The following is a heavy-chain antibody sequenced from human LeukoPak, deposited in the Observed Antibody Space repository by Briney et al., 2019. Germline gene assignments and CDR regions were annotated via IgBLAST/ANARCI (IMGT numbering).Heavy chain of an antibody. CDR2: IYYSGST. Sequence: SQTLSLTCTVSGGSISGGGYYWSWIRQHPGKGLEWIGYIYYSGSTYYNPSLKSRVTISVDTSKNQFSLKLSSVTAADTAVYYCARLAGNYYDILTGSLDSSGWYSMDYWGQGTLVTVSS. CDR1: GGSISGGGYY. J-gene: IGHJ4*02. D-gene: IGHD3-9*01. V-gene: IGHV4-31*03. CDR3: ARLAGNYYDILTGSLDSSGWYSMDY.